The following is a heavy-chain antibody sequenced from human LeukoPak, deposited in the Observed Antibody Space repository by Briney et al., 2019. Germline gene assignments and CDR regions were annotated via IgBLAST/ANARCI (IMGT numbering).Heavy chain of an antibody. J-gene: IGHJ5*02. CDR2: IYYIGST. D-gene: IGHD2-2*01. CDR1: GGSISSSNKYY. Sequence: PSETQSLTCSVSGGSISSSNKYYWGWIRQTPGKGLEWNWKIYYIGSTYYNPSLKSRVTISVDTSKNQFSLKLTSVTAADTAVYYCATHHRYCSSDFCLRHFDPWGQGTLVTVSS. CDR3: ATHHRYCSSDFCLRHFDP. V-gene: IGHV4-39*01.